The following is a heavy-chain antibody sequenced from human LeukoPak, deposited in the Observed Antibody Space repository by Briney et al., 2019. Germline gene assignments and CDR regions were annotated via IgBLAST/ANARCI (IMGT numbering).Heavy chain of an antibody. V-gene: IGHV3-23*01. CDR1: GFTFRSYA. D-gene: IGHD6-19*01. CDR2: INEPGVYT. J-gene: IGHJ4*02. Sequence: PGGSLRLSCTASGFTFRSYAMSWVRQAPGKGLDWVSGINEPGVYTYYADSVKGRFTISRDNAKKSLYLQMNSLRDEDTAVYYCARVTAGFFDYWGQGTLVTVSS. CDR3: ARVTAGFFDY.